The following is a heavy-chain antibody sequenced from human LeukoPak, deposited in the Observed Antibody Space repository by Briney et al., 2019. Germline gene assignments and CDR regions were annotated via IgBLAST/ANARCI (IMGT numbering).Heavy chain of an antibody. CDR1: GYSFNNYW. J-gene: IGHJ5*02. D-gene: IGHD1-26*01. V-gene: IGHV5-51*01. CDR2: IYPEISET. CDR3: ATYHSGTSGDWFDP. Sequence: GESLKISCKGSGYSFNNYWIGWVRQMPGKGLEWMGIIYPEISETRYSPSFQGQVTISADKSISTASLQWSSLKTSDTAIYYCATYHSGTSGDWFDPWGQGTLVTVSS.